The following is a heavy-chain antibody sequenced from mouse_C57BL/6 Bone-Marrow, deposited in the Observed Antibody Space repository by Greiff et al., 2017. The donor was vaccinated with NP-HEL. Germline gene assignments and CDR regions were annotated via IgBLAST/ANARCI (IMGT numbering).Heavy chain of an antibody. D-gene: IGHD2-4*01. Sequence: EVQRVESGGGLVKPGGSLKLSCAASGFTFSSYAMSWVRQTPEKRLEWVATISDGGSYTYYPDNVKGRFAISRDNAKNNLYLQMSHLKSEDTAMYYCARDRDYDGPFDYWGQGTTLTVSS. CDR2: ISDGGSYT. V-gene: IGHV5-4*01. J-gene: IGHJ2*01. CDR1: GFTFSSYA. CDR3: ARDRDYDGPFDY.